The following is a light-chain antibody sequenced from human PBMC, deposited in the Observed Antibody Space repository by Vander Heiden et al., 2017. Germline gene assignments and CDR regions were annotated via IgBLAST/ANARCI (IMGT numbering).Light chain of an antibody. Sequence: DIVMTQSPDSLAVSLGERATINCKSSQSVLYSSNNKNYLAWYQQKPGQPPKLLIYWASTRESGVPDRFSGSGSGTDFTLTISNLQAEDVAVYYCQQYDSTPPWTFGQGTKVEIK. CDR3: QQYDSTPPWT. CDR2: WAS. CDR1: QSVLYSSNNKNY. J-gene: IGKJ1*01. V-gene: IGKV4-1*01.